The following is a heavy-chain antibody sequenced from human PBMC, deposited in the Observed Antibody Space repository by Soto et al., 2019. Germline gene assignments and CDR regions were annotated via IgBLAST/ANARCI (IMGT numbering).Heavy chain of an antibody. D-gene: IGHD3-9*01. CDR1: GGSFSGYY. CDR2: INHSGST. V-gene: IGHV4-34*01. CDR3: ARAYDILTGYYTHGDHDYFDY. J-gene: IGHJ4*02. Sequence: QVQLQQWGAGLLKPSETLSLTCAVYGGSFSGYYWSWIRQPPGKGLEWIGEINHSGSTNYNPSLKSRVTISVDTSKNQFSLKLSSVTAADTAVYYCARAYDILTGYYTHGDHDYFDYWGQGTLVTVSS.